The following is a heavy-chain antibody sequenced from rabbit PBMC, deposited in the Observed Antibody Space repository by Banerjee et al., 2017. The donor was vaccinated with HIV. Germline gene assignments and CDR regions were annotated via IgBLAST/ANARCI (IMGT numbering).Heavy chain of an antibody. J-gene: IGHJ4*01. D-gene: IGHD8-1*01. Sequence: QEQLEESGGDLVKPEGSLTLTCTASGFDLSSYYYMCWVRQAPGKGLESIACIYTSSGNTWYASWAKGRFTISRSTSLNTVDLKMTSLTAADTATYFCARGPGSSRYFNLWGPGTLVTVS. CDR2: IYTSSGNT. V-gene: IGHV1S43*01. CDR1: GFDLSSYYY. CDR3: ARGPGSSRYFNL.